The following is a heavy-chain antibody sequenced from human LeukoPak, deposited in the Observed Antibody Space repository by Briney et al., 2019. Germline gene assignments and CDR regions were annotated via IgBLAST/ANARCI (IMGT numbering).Heavy chain of an antibody. CDR3: ARYSYGGEDWFDP. V-gene: IGHV4-39*01. CDR1: GGSINSRNYY. Sequence: SETLSLTCSVFGGSINSRNYYWGWIRQPPGKGLEVIGSIYHSGSTYYNPSLKSRVTISIDTSKNQFSLKLSSVTAADTAVYYCARYSYGGEDWFDPWGQGTLVTVSS. J-gene: IGHJ5*02. D-gene: IGHD5-18*01. CDR2: IYHSGST.